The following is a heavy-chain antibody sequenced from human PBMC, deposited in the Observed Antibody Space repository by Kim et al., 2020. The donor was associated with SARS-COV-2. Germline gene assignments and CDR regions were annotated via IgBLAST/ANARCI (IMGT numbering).Heavy chain of an antibody. CDR3: TRAPAGAHNQLDV. CDR2: INTNTGDP. V-gene: IGHV7-4-1*02. J-gene: IGHJ6*02. Sequence: ASVKVSCKASGYSFISYQINWVRQAPGHGPEWMGWINTNTGDPSYAQGFTGRFVFSLDTSVRTSYLQISSLEADDTAVYYCTRAPAGAHNQLDVWGQGTTITVSS. CDR1: GYSFISYQ. D-gene: IGHD1-1*01.